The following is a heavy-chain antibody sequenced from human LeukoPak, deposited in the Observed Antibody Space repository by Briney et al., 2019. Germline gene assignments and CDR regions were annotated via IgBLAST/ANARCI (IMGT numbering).Heavy chain of an antibody. CDR2: IYYTGNT. Sequence: SETLSLTCTVSGGSMNINFYYWDWIRQPPGKGLEWIGSIYYTGNTYYSPSLKSRVTMSVDTSKNQFSLDLTSVTAADTAVYYCARQSDREDNFFDPWGQGILVTVSS. CDR1: GGSMNINFYY. J-gene: IGHJ5*02. V-gene: IGHV4-39*07. CDR3: ARQSDREDNFFDP. D-gene: IGHD1-26*01.